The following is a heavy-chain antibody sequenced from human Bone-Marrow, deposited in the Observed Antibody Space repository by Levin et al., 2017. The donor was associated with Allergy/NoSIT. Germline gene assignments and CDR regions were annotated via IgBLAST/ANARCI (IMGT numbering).Heavy chain of an antibody. CDR3: AAGPGVPGPGRNYGRYRRRFDS. V-gene: IGHV1-24*01. J-gene: IGHJ5*01. D-gene: IGHD2-2*01. Sequence: PVASVKVSCKVSGRKLNDVCIYWVRQGPGKGLEWMGGFDPEDEETVYAQRFQGRVTMTEDTSANTAYMELSSLRSEDTAVYYCAAGPGVPGPGRNYGRYRRRFDSWGQGTLVTVSS. CDR2: FDPEDEET. CDR1: GRKLNDVC.